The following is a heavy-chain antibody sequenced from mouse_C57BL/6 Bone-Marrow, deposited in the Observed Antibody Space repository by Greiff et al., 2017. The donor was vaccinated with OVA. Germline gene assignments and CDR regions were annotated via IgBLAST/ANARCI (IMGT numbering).Heavy chain of an antibody. D-gene: IGHD2-1*01. CDR3: TAEIYYGNYWFAY. CDR2: IRSKSNNYAT. Sequence: GGGLVQPKGSLKLSCAASGFSFNTYAMNWVRQAPGKGLEWVARIRSKSNNYATYYADSVKDRFTISRDDSESMLYLQMNNLKTEDTAMYYCTAEIYYGNYWFAYWGQGTLVTVSA. J-gene: IGHJ3*01. V-gene: IGHV10-1*01. CDR1: GFSFNTYA.